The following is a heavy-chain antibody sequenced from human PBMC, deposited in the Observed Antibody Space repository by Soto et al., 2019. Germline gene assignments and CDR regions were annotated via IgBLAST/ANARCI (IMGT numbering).Heavy chain of an antibody. V-gene: IGHV4-34*01. J-gene: IGHJ4*02. D-gene: IGHD2-2*01. CDR1: GGSFSGYY. Sequence: SETLSLTCAVYGGSFSGYYWSWIRQPPGKGLEWIGGINHSGSTNYNPSLKSRVTISVDTSKNQFSLKLSSVTAADTAVYYCARVRYCSSTSCYSPRYYFDYWGQGTLVTVS. CDR2: INHSGST. CDR3: ARVRYCSSTSCYSPRYYFDY.